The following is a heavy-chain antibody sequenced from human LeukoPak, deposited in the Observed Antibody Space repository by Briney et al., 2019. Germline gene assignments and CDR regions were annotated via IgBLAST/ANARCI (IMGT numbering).Heavy chain of an antibody. D-gene: IGHD3-10*01. CDR3: ARDEEAGGLDV. CDR2: ISGGGGNT. J-gene: IGHJ6*02. CDR1: GFTFSSCA. Sequence: PGGSLRLSCAASGFTFSSCAMGWVRQAPGKELEWVSAISGGGGNTYYADSVKGRFTVSRDNSKNTLYVEMDSLTDDDTAVYYCARDEEAGGLDVWGQGTTVTVSS. V-gene: IGHV3-23*01.